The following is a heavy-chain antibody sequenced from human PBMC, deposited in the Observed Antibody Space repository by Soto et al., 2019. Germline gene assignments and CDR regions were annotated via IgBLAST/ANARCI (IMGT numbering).Heavy chain of an antibody. CDR1: GGSISNYY. Sequence: LSLTCTVSGGSISNYYWGWIRQPPGKGLEWIGYVYYTGTTHFNPSLKSRVSMSVDTSKNQFSLKLTSVTSADTAVYYCARAAAADYWGQGTLVTVSS. J-gene: IGHJ4*02. CDR2: VYYTGTT. D-gene: IGHD6-13*01. V-gene: IGHV4-59*01. CDR3: ARAAAADY.